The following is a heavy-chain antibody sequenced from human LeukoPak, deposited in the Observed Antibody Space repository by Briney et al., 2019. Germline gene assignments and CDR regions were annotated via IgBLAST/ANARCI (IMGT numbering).Heavy chain of an antibody. J-gene: IGHJ3*02. CDR3: ARDALDIVVVPAAIWAPHHDAFDI. Sequence: GGSLRLSCAASGFTFSSYGMHWVRQAPGKGLEWVAVIWYDGSNKYYADSVKGRFTISRDNSKNTLYLQMNSLEAEDTAVYYCARDALDIVVVPAAIWAPHHDAFDIWGQGTMVTVSS. CDR1: GFTFSSYG. D-gene: IGHD2-2*02. V-gene: IGHV3-33*01. CDR2: IWYDGSNK.